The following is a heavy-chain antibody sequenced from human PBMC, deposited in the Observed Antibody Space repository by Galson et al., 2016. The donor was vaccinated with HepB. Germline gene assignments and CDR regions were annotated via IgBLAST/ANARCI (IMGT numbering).Heavy chain of an antibody. CDR2: FAHEESET. CDR3: ATGAIVFDF. J-gene: IGHJ4*02. V-gene: IGHV1-24*01. CDR1: GYSLGKIS. D-gene: IGHD3-16*02. Sequence: SVKVSCKVSGYSLGKISIDWIRQVPGTGLEWMGRFAHEESETIYAQNFQGRVTMTADTSTDTAYMELRSLRSDDTALYYCATGAIVFDFWGQGTLVTVSS.